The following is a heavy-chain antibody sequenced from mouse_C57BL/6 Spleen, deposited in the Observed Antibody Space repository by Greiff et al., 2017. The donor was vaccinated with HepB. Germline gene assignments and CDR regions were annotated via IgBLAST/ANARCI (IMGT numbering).Heavy chain of an antibody. D-gene: IGHD1-1*02. CDR3: TREGPWCFDY. J-gene: IGHJ2*01. CDR1: GFTFSSYA. CDR2: ISSGGDYI. Sequence: EVKLEESGEGLVKPGGSLKLSCAASGFTFSSYAMSWVRQTPEKRLEWVAYISSGGDYIYYADTVKGRFTISRDNARNTLYLQMSSLKSEDTAMYYCTREGPWCFDYWGQGTTLTVSS. V-gene: IGHV5-9-1*02.